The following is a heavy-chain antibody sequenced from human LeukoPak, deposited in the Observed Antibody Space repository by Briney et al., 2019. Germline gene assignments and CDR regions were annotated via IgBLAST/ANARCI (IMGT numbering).Heavy chain of an antibody. CDR2: ISYDGSNK. CDR3: AKSLFRGVPGDYYYYYGMDV. Sequence: PGGSLRLSCAASGFTFSSYGMHWVRQAPGKGLEWVAVISYDGSNKYYADSVKGRFTISRDNSKNTLYLQMNSLRAEDTAVYYCAKSLFRGVPGDYYYYYGMDVWGQGTTVTVSS. V-gene: IGHV3-30*18. D-gene: IGHD3-10*01. J-gene: IGHJ6*02. CDR1: GFTFSSYG.